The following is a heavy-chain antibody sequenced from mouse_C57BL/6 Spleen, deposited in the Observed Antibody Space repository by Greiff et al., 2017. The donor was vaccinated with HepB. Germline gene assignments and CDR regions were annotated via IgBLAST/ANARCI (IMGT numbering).Heavy chain of an antibody. D-gene: IGHD1-1*01. CDR1: GFSLTSYG. J-gene: IGHJ1*03. CDR3: ARGSLYYYGSSYWYFDV. Sequence: QVQLQQSGPGLVQPSQSLSITCTVSGFSLTSYGVHWVRQSPGKGLEWLGVIWSGGSTDYNAAFISRLSISKDNSKSQVFFKMNSLQADDTAIYYCARGSLYYYGSSYWYFDVWGTGTTVTVSS. CDR2: IWSGGST. V-gene: IGHV2-2*01.